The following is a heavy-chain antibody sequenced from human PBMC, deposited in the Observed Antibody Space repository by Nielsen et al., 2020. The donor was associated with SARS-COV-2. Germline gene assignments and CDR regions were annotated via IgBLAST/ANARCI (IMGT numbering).Heavy chain of an antibody. V-gene: IGHV1-18*04. Sequence: ASVKVSCKASGYTFTNYGISWVRQAPGQGLEWMGWISGYNGDTNYAQKFQGRVTMTIDTSTSTAYMGLRSLRSDDTAVYYCARPITNNYYYYYMDVWGKGTTVTVSS. J-gene: IGHJ6*03. CDR2: ISGYNGDT. CDR3: ARPITNNYYYYYMDV. CDR1: GYTFTNYG.